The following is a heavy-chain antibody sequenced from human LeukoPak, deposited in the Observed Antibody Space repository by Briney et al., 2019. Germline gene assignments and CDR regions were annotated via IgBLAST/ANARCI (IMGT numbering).Heavy chain of an antibody. CDR1: GFTVSSNY. J-gene: IGHJ5*02. D-gene: IGHD6-13*01. Sequence: GGSLRLSCAASGFTVSSNYMSWVRQAPGKGLEWVSVIYSGGSTYYADSVKGRFTISRDNSKNTLYLQMNSLRAEDTAVYYCARERIPTTGTGWFDPWGQGTLVTVSS. CDR2: IYSGGST. V-gene: IGHV3-66*02. CDR3: ARERIPTTGTGWFDP.